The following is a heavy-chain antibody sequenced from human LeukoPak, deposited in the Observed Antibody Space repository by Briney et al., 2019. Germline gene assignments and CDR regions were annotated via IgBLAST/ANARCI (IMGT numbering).Heavy chain of an antibody. D-gene: IGHD6-19*01. V-gene: IGHV3-73*01. Sequence: GGSLRLSCAASGFTFSGSAMHWVRQASGKGLEWVGHIRSKANNYATAYAASVKGRFTISRDDSKNTAYLQMNSLKTEDTAVYYCTRVTGYSRGWYGANDYYYYYYMDVWGKGTTVTVSS. CDR3: TRVTGYSRGWYGANDYYYYYYMDV. CDR1: GFTFSGSA. J-gene: IGHJ6*03. CDR2: IRSKANNYAT.